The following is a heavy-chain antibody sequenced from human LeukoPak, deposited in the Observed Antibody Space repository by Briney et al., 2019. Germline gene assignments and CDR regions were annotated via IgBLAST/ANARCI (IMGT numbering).Heavy chain of an antibody. CDR1: GGSISSSSYY. Sequence: SETLSLTCTVSGGSISSSSYYWGWIRQPPGKGLEWIGSIYYSGSTYYNPSLKSRVTISVDTSKNQFSLKLSSVTAADTAVYFCARGDMVRGAPYYFDYWGQGTLVTVSS. D-gene: IGHD3-10*01. J-gene: IGHJ4*02. CDR3: ARGDMVRGAPYYFDY. V-gene: IGHV4-39*07. CDR2: IYYSGST.